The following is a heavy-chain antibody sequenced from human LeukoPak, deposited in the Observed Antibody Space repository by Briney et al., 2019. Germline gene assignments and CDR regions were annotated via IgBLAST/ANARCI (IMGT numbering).Heavy chain of an antibody. D-gene: IGHD6-13*01. Sequence: SETLSLTCTVSGGSISSYYWSWIRQPPGKGLEWIGYIYYSGSTNYNPSLKGRVTISVETSKNQFSLKLSSVTAADTAVYYCAREAGGQQLVYAFDIWGQGTMVTVSS. CDR2: IYYSGST. J-gene: IGHJ3*02. CDR1: GGSISSYY. V-gene: IGHV4-59*01. CDR3: AREAGGQQLVYAFDI.